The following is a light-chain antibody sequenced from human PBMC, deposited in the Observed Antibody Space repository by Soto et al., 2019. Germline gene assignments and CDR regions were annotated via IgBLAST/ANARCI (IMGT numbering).Light chain of an antibody. CDR2: DVS. CDR3: NLYGSSPLT. J-gene: IGKJ2*01. CDR1: QSVSSSL. V-gene: IGKV3-20*01. Sequence: EIVLTQSPCTLSLSPGEGTTLSCRASQSVSSSLLAWFQQKPGQAPRLLIHDVSRRATGILDRFSGSGSGTDFTLSFSRLEPEDFAVYYCNLYGSSPLTFGQGTTLKIK.